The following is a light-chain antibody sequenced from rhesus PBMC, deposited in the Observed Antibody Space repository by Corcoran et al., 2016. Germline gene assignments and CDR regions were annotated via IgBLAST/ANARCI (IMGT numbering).Light chain of an antibody. CDR2: DAS. Sequence: DIQMTQSPSSLSASVGDRVTITCRASQTISSYLAWYQQKPGKVPKVLIYDASSLESGVPSGFSGSGSGTEFTLTISSLQPEDFATYYCQQHNSHPWTFGQGTKVEIK. V-gene: IGKV1-44*02. J-gene: IGKJ1*01. CDR3: QQHNSHPWT. CDR1: QTISSY.